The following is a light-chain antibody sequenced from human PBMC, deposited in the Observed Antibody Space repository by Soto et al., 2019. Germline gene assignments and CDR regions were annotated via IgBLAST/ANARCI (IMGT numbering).Light chain of an antibody. J-gene: IGKJ1*01. V-gene: IGKV1-5*01. Sequence: DIQMTQSPSTLSASVGDRVTITCRASQSISNWLAWYQQKPGKAPKLLIYDASTLQSGVSSRFSGSGSGTEFTLTISNLQPDDFASCYCQHYINFSGTFGQGTTVDI. CDR1: QSISNW. CDR2: DAS. CDR3: QHYINFSGT.